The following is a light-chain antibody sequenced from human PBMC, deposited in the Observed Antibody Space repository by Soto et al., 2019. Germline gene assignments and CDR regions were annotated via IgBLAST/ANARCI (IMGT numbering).Light chain of an antibody. CDR2: GAS. V-gene: IGKV3-20*01. Sequence: EIVLTQSPDTLSLSPGARATLSCRASQVVSSNYLAWYQQKPGQAPRLLIYGASSRATGTPDRFSGSGSGTDFTLTITRLDPEDFAVYFCQQYATLPVAFGQGTKLEIK. CDR1: QVVSSNY. J-gene: IGKJ2*01. CDR3: QQYATLPVA.